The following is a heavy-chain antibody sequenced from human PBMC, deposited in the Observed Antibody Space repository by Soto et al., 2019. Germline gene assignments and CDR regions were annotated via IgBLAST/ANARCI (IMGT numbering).Heavy chain of an antibody. CDR1: GGTFSSYA. D-gene: IGHD2-15*01. V-gene: IGHV1-69*12. Sequence: QVQLVQSGAEVKKPGSSVKVSCKASGGTFSSYAISWVRQAPGQGLEWMGGIIPIFGTANYAQKFQGRVTSTADEATSTAYMERSSLRSEDTAVYYCARESRYCSGGSCYFLPGIDYWGQGTLVTVSS. CDR3: ARESRYCSGGSCYFLPGIDY. CDR2: IIPIFGTA. J-gene: IGHJ4*02.